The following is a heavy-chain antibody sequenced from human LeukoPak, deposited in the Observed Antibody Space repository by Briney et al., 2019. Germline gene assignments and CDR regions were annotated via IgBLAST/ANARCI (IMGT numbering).Heavy chain of an antibody. CDR2: ISYDGSNK. V-gene: IGHV3-30*04. CDR3: ARGTVAAAGQFDY. Sequence: GGPLRLSCAASGFTFSSYAMHWVRQAPGKGLEWVAVISYDGSNKYYADSVKGRFTISRDNSKNTLYLQMNSLRAEDTAVYYCARGTVAAAGQFDYWGQGTLVTVSS. J-gene: IGHJ4*02. CDR1: GFTFSSYA. D-gene: IGHD6-13*01.